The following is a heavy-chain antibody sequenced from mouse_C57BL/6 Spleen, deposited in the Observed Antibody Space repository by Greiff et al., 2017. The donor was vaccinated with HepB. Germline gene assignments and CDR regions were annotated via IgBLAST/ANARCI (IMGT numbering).Heavy chain of an antibody. CDR1: GYTFTSYW. Sequence: QVQLKQPGTELVKPGASVKLSCKASGYTFTSYWMHWVKQRPGQGLEWIGNINPSNGGTNYNEKFKSKATLTVDKSSSTAYMQLSSLTSEDSAVYYCARERAYYSNPFAYWGQGTLVTVSA. V-gene: IGHV1-53*01. J-gene: IGHJ3*01. CDR2: INPSNGGT. CDR3: ARERAYYSNPFAY. D-gene: IGHD2-5*01.